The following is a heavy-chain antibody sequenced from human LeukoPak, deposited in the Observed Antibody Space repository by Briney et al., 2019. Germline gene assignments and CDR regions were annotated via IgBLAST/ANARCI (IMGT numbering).Heavy chain of an antibody. D-gene: IGHD3-22*01. CDR1: GGSISSSSYY. CDR3: ASTDYYDSYFDS. J-gene: IGHJ4*02. V-gene: IGHV4-39*01. CDR2: IYYSGST. Sequence: SETLSLTCTVSGGSISSSSYYWGWSRQPPGKGLEWIGCIYYSGSTYYNPSLKSRVTISVDTSKNQFSLKLSSVTAADTAVYYCASTDYYDSYFDSWGQGTLVTVSS.